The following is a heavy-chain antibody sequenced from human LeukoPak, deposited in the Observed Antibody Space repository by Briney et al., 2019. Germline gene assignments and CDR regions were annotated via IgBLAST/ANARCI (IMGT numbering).Heavy chain of an antibody. D-gene: IGHD6-13*01. Sequence: SVKVSCKASGFTFTSSAMQWVRQARGQRLEWIGWIVVGSGNTNYAQKFQERVTITRDMSTSTAYMELSSLRSEDTAVYYCARDGIAAAHYHQILKYYYYYYMDVWGKGTTVTVSS. CDR2: IVVGSGNT. J-gene: IGHJ6*03. CDR1: GFTFTSSA. V-gene: IGHV1-58*02. CDR3: ARDGIAAAHYHQILKYYYYYYMDV.